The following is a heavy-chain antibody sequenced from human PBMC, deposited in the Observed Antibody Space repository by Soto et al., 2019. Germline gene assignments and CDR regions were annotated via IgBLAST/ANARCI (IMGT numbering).Heavy chain of an antibody. CDR3: ASGYSSSSNWFDP. J-gene: IGHJ5*02. CDR2: IYPGDSDT. Sequence: PGESLKISCKGSGYSFTSYWIGWVRQMPGKGLEWMEIIYPGDSDTRYSPSFQGQVTISADKSISTAYLQWSSLKASDTALYYCASGYSSSSNWFDPWGQGTLVTVSS. V-gene: IGHV5-51*01. D-gene: IGHD6-13*01. CDR1: GYSFTSYW.